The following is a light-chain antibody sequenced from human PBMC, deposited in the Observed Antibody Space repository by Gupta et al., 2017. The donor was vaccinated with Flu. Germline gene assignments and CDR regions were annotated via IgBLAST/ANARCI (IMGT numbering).Light chain of an antibody. CDR3: GTWDGSVVV. CDR1: SPNIGNDY. V-gene: IGLV1-51*02. CDR2: ESH. J-gene: IGLJ2*01. Sequence: QSVLTQPPSVSAAPGQTVSIYCSECSPNIGNDYVSWYQQLPGTAPKLLIYESHKRPSGIPDRFSGAKSGKSATLAITGLQTGDEADDYCGTWDGSVVVFGGGTKLTVL.